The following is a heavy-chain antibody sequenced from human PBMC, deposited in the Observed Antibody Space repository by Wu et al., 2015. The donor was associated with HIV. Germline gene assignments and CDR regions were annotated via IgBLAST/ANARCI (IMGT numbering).Heavy chain of an antibody. CDR1: GYTFTSYY. CDR2: INPSGGST. Sequence: QVQLVQSGAEVKKPGASVKVSCKASGYTFTSYYMHWVRQAPGQGLEWMGIINPSGGSTSYAQKFQGRVTMTRDTSTSTVYMELSSLRSEDTAVYYCARDQVLSGSYLYFDYWGQGTLVTVSS. V-gene: IGHV1-46*03. J-gene: IGHJ4*02. CDR3: ARDQVLSGSYLYFDY. D-gene: IGHD1-26*01.